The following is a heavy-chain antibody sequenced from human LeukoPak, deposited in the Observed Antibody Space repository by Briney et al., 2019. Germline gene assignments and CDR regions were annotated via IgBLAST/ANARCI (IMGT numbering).Heavy chain of an antibody. Sequence: PGGSLRLSCAPSGFTFNSYSMNWVRQAPGKGREWVSSISSISSYIYYADSVKGRFTNSRDNAKNSLYLQMNSLRAEDTAVYYCARSSPHCSSTSCYNVVFGIWGQGTMVTVSS. CDR1: GFTFNSYS. V-gene: IGHV3-21*01. J-gene: IGHJ3*02. CDR3: ARSSPHCSSTSCYNVVFGI. CDR2: ISSISSYI. D-gene: IGHD2-2*02.